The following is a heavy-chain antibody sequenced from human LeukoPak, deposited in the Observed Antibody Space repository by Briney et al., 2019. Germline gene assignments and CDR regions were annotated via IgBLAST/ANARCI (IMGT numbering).Heavy chain of an antibody. D-gene: IGHD6-13*01. CDR3: ASSSWALFDY. V-gene: IGHV4-39*07. CDR2: IYHSGST. Sequence: SETLSLTCTVSGGSISSSSYYWGWIRQPPGKGLEWIGSIYHSGSTYYNPSLKSRVTISVDTSKDQFSLKLSSVTAADTAVYYCASSSWALFDYWGQGTLVTVSS. CDR1: GGSISSSSYY. J-gene: IGHJ4*02.